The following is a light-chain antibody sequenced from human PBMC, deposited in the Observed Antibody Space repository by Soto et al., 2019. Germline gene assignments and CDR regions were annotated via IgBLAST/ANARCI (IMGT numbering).Light chain of an antibody. CDR3: SSYSTSYFYF. V-gene: IGLV2-14*01. CDR1: TSDIVFYND. CDR2: GVT. Sequence: SLLTQPASVSPSPAQPLTISCTGTTSDIVFYNDVSWYQQDPGKAPKLLIYGVTIRPSGISNRFSGSKSGSTASLTISGLRDEDEADYYCSSYSTSYFYFFGSGTKVTVL. J-gene: IGLJ1*01.